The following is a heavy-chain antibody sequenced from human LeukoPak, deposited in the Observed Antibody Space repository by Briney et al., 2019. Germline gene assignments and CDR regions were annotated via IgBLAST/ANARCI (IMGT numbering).Heavy chain of an antibody. D-gene: IGHD1-26*01. J-gene: IGHJ1*01. CDR1: GGSISSSSYY. CDR2: IYYSGST. V-gene: IGHV4-39*01. Sequence: SETLSLTCTVYGGSISSSSYYWGWIRQPPGKGLEWIGSIYYSGSTYYNPSLKSRVTISVDTSKNQFSLKLSAVTAADTAVYYCARRGWQVGHFQHWGQGTLVTVSS. CDR3: ARRGWQVGHFQH.